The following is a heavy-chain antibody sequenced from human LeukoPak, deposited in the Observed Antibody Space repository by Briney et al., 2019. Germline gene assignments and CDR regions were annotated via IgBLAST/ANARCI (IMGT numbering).Heavy chain of an antibody. Sequence: YPGGSLRLSCAASGFTFSSYWMSWVRQAPGKGLEWVANIKQDGSEKYYVDSVKGRFTISRDNAKNSLYLQMNSLRAEDTAVYYCARDSITVTTSEDDYYYGMDVWGQGTTVTVSS. CDR2: IKQDGSEK. J-gene: IGHJ6*02. CDR3: ARDSITVTTSEDDYYYGMDV. CDR1: GFTFSSYW. D-gene: IGHD4-17*01. V-gene: IGHV3-7*03.